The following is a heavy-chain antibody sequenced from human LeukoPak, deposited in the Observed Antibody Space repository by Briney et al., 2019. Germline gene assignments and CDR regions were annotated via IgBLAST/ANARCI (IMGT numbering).Heavy chain of an antibody. D-gene: IGHD5-24*01. CDR2: IRYDGTNK. J-gene: IGHJ4*02. CDR1: GFTFSSYG. V-gene: IGHV3-30*02. CDR3: ANGGDGYNSYYFDY. Sequence: GGSLRLSCVATGFTFSSYGMHWARQAPGKGLEWVAFIRYDGTNKYYADSVKGRFTISRDNSKNTLYLQMNSLRAEDTAVYYCANGGDGYNSYYFDYWGQGTLVTVSS.